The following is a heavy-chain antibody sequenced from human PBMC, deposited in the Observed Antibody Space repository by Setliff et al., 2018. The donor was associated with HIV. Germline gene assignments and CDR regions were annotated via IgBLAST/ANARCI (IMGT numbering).Heavy chain of an antibody. CDR3: AREGESASYYFDD. Sequence: GGSLRLSCGASGFIFSDSWMHWVRQVPGKGLAWVSRINSDGSNAIYADAVKGRFTISRDNAKNTVYLQMNSLRVDDTAVYYCAREGESASYYFDDWGQGTPVTVSS. J-gene: IGHJ4*02. D-gene: IGHD3-10*01. CDR2: INSDGSNA. CDR1: GFIFSDSW. V-gene: IGHV3-74*01.